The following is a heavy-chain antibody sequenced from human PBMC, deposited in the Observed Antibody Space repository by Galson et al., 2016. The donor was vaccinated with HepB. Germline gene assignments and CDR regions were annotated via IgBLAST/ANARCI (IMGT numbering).Heavy chain of an antibody. CDR1: GFTFSTFE. CDR3: ARVTAGCSSTSCYVFFDY. Sequence: SLRLSCAASGFTFSTFEMTWVRQAPGKGLEWLSYISGSGRDIYYADSMKGRFTISRDNSKNSLYVQMNNLRAEDTATYFCARVTAGCSSTSCYVFFDYWGQGTRVTVSS. CDR2: ISGSGRDI. J-gene: IGHJ4*02. D-gene: IGHD2-2*01. V-gene: IGHV3-48*03.